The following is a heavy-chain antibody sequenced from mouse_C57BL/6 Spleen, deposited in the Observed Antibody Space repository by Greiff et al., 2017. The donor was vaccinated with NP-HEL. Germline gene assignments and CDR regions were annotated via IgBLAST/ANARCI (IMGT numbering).Heavy chain of an antibody. V-gene: IGHV1-82*01. CDR1: GYAFSSSW. CDR3: ARDSNYEYFDV. CDR2: IYPGDGDT. D-gene: IGHD2-5*01. Sequence: VQLQQSGPELVKPGASVKISCKASGYAFSSSWMNWVKQRPGKGLEWIGRIYPGDGDTNYNGKFKGKATLTADKSSSTAYMQLSSLTSEDSAVYFCARDSNYEYFDVWGTGTTVTVSS. J-gene: IGHJ1*03.